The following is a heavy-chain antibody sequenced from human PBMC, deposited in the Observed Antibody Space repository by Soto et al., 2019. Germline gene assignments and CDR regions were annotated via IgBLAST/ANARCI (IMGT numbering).Heavy chain of an antibody. CDR3: VRGRSVLYLDL. CDR1: GYTFTDFY. D-gene: IGHD1-20*01. CDR2: INPKNGGI. Sequence: ASVKVSCKSSGYTFTDFYIHWVRQVPGQGLEWVGWINPKNGGINYAQKFQGRVTMTRDTSANTSYMDLNRLNFDDSAIYYCVRGRSVLYLDLWGRGTQVTVYS. V-gene: IGHV1-2*02. J-gene: IGHJ1*01.